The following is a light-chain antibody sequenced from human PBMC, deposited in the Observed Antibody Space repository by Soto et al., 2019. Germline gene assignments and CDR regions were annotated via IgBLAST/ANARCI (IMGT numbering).Light chain of an antibody. V-gene: IGLV2-14*01. CDR1: SSDVGGYNY. Sequence: QSALTQPASVSGSPGQSITISCTGTSSDVGGYNYVSWYQQHPGKAPKLMIYEVSNRPSGVSNRISGSKSGNTASLTISGLQAEDEADYYCRSYTGSSPYVFGTGTKLTVL. CDR3: RSYTGSSPYV. CDR2: EVS. J-gene: IGLJ1*01.